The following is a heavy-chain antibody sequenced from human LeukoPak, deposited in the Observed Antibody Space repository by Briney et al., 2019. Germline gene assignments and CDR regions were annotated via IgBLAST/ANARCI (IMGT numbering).Heavy chain of an antibody. V-gene: IGHV4-30-4*08. CDR2: IYYSGST. J-gene: IGHJ5*02. CDR3: ARALYRSWFDP. Sequence: SETLSLTCTVFGGSISSSSYYWSWIRQPPGKGLEWIGYIYYSGSTYYNPSLKSRVTISVDTSKNQFSLKLSSVTAADTAVYYCARALYRSWFDPWGQGTLVTVSS. D-gene: IGHD2-8*01. CDR1: GGSISSSSYY.